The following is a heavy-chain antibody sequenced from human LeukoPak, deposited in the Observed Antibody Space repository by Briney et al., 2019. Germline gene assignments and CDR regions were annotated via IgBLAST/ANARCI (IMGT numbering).Heavy chain of an antibody. Sequence: PSETLSLTCTVSGGSISSSSYYWGWIRQPPGKGLEWIGYIYYSGSTYYNPSLKSRVTISVDTSKNQFSLKLSSVTAADTAVYYCARGRHRSREGWGQGTLVTVSS. CDR2: IYYSGST. D-gene: IGHD1-26*01. V-gene: IGHV4-30-4*08. CDR1: GGSISSSSYY. J-gene: IGHJ4*02. CDR3: ARGRHRSREG.